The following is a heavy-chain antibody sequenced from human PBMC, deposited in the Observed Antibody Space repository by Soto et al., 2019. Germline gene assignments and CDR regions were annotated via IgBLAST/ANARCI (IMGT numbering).Heavy chain of an antibody. D-gene: IGHD6-13*01. CDR3: ARAPESSSWYVFDY. CDR2: INHSGST. J-gene: IGHJ4*01. CDR1: GGSFSGYY. V-gene: IGHV4-34*01. Sequence: SETLSLTCAVYGGSFSGYYWSWIRQPPGKGLEWIGEINHSGSTNYNPSLKSRVTISVDTSKNQFSLKLSSVTAADTAVYYCARAPESSSWYVFDYWGLGTLVTVSS.